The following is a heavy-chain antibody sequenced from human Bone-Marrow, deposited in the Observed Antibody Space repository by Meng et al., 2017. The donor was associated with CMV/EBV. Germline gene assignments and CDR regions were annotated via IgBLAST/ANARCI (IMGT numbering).Heavy chain of an antibody. Sequence: GESLKISCAASGFTFSSYAMSWVRQAPGKGLEWVSVIYSGGSSTYYADSVKGRFTISRDNSKNTLFLQMNSLRAEDTSVYYCTRDSFPRYGSSPSGYWGQGTLVTVSS. D-gene: IGHD6-13*01. J-gene: IGHJ4*02. V-gene: IGHV3-23*03. CDR3: TRDSFPRYGSSPSGY. CDR1: GFTFSSYA. CDR2: IYSGGSST.